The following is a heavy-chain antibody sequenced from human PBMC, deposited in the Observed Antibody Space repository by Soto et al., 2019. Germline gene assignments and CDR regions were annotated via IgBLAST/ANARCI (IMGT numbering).Heavy chain of an antibody. CDR3: ARGPGGPDGPGDY. Sequence: QVQLVQSGAEVKKPGASVKVSCKASGYTFTSYAMHWVRQAPGQRLEWMGWINAGNGNTKYSQKFEGRVTITRDTSASSAYMELSSLRSEDTAVYYCARGPGGPDGPGDYWGQGTLVTVSS. J-gene: IGHJ4*02. V-gene: IGHV1-3*01. CDR2: INAGNGNT. CDR1: GYTFTSYA. D-gene: IGHD2-15*01.